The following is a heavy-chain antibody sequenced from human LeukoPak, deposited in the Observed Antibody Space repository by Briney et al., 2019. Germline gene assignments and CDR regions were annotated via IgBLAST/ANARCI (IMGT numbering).Heavy chain of an antibody. CDR2: IYYSGST. J-gene: IGHJ4*02. CDR3: ARVRIVGATREYYFDY. V-gene: IGHV4-59*01. CDR1: GGSISSYY. Sequence: SETLSLTCTVSGGSISSYYWSWIRQPPGKGLEWIGYIYYSGSTNYNPSLKSRVTISVDTSKNQFSLKLSSVTAADTAVYYCARVRIVGATREYYFDYWGQGTLVTVSS. D-gene: IGHD1-26*01.